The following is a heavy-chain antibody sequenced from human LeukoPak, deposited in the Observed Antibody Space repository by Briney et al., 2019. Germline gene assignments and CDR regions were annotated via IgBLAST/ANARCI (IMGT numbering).Heavy chain of an antibody. J-gene: IGHJ4*02. V-gene: IGHV3-23*01. CDR1: GFTFSSYA. CDR2: ISGSGGST. CDR3: ANGGIAVKRPSDY. D-gene: IGHD6-19*01. Sequence: PGGSLRLSCAASGFTFSSYAMSWVRQAPGKGLEWVSAISGSGGSTYYADSVKGRFTISRDNSKNTLYLQMNSLRAEDTAVYYRANGGIAVKRPSDYWGQGTLVTVSS.